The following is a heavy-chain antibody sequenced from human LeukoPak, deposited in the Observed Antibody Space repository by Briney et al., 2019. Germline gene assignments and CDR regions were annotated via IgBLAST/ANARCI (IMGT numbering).Heavy chain of an antibody. V-gene: IGHV3-7*01. J-gene: IGHJ4*02. CDR1: GFTFSAYW. CDR2: INPDGSGT. Sequence: GGSLRPSCAASGFTFSAYWMSWLRKGRGRGPDWVASINPDGSGTRYVDSVRGRFTISRDNAQDSLYLYMNSLSAEDTAVYYCVRLFGGVTTFGYWGQGTLVTVSS. CDR3: VRLFGGVTTFGY. D-gene: IGHD4-17*01.